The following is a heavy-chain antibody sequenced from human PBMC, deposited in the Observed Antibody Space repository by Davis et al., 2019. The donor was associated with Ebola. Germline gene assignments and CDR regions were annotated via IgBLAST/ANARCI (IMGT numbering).Heavy chain of an antibody. CDR2: IKQDGSVR. Sequence: GESLKISCSASGFTISNHWMSWVRQAPGKGLEWVANIKQDGSVRQYVDSVKGRFTISRDNDENSVFLQMNTLRVEDTAVYYCARNLGWYRFDSWGQGTLVTVSS. V-gene: IGHV3-7*01. CDR3: ARNLGWYRFDS. J-gene: IGHJ4*02. CDR1: GFTISNHW. D-gene: IGHD6-19*01.